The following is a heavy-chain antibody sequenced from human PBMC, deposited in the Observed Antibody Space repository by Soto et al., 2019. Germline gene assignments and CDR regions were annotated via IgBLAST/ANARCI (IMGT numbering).Heavy chain of an antibody. CDR3: AKVSRPSRISTPDFDY. CDR2: ISYDGNTQ. CDR1: GFTLSSYS. Sequence: GGSLRLSCAASGFTLSSYSIHWVRQAPGKGLDWVAVISYDGNTQFYGDSVKGRFIVSRDNSRNTLYLQLNNLQAEDTAVYYCAKVSRPSRISTPDFDYWGQGT. V-gene: IGHV3-30-3*01. J-gene: IGHJ4*02.